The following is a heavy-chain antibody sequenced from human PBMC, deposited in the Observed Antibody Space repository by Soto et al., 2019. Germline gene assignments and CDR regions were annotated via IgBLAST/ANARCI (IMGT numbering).Heavy chain of an antibody. Sequence: GGSLRLSCAAFGFTFSNAWMSWVRQAPGKGLEWIGRIKSKTDGGTTDYAAPVKGRFTISRDDSKNTLYLQMNSLKTEDTAVYYCTTDLVGATTPFDYWGQGTQVTVPQ. CDR2: IKSKTDGGTT. CDR1: GFTFSNAW. CDR3: TTDLVGATTPFDY. D-gene: IGHD1-26*01. J-gene: IGHJ4*02. V-gene: IGHV3-15*01.